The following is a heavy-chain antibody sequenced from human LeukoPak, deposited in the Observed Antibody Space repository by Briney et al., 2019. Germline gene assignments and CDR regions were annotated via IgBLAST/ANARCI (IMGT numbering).Heavy chain of an antibody. CDR1: GYSFTNYW. CDR3: ARRGGNYGTWYFDL. J-gene: IGHJ2*01. CDR2: VYPGDSDT. D-gene: IGHD4-11*01. Sequence: GESLKISCKGPGYSFTNYWIAWVRQMPGKGLEWMGIVYPGDSDTRYSPSFQGQVTISADESISAAYLQWSSLKASDTAMYYCARRGGNYGTWYFDLWGRGTLVTVSS. V-gene: IGHV5-51*01.